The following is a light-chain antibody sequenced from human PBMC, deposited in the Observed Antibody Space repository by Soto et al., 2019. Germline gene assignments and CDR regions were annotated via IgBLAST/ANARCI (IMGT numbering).Light chain of an antibody. Sequence: EIMMTQSPATLSVSPGERATLSCRASQSVSNNLAWYQQKPGQAPRLLIYYASTRATGIPARFSGSGSGTEFTLTISSLQSKDFALYYCQQYNNWPPITFGQGTRLEI. CDR1: QSVSNN. V-gene: IGKV3-15*01. CDR2: YAS. J-gene: IGKJ5*01. CDR3: QQYNNWPPIT.